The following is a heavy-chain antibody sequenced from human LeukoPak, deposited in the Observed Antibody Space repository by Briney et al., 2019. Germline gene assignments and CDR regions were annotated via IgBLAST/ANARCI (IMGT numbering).Heavy chain of an antibody. J-gene: IGHJ3*02. CDR3: ASSSSTGAFDI. Sequence: GGSLRLSCAASGFTLSSNYMSWVRQAPGKGLEGGSVIYSGGSTYYTDSVTGRFTISRHNSKNTLYLQMNSLRAEDTAVYYCASSSSTGAFDIWGQGTMVTVSS. D-gene: IGHD6-6*01. CDR2: IYSGGST. CDR1: GFTLSSNY. V-gene: IGHV3-53*04.